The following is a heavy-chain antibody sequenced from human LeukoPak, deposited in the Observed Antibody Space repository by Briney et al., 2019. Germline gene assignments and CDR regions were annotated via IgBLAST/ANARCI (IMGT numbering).Heavy chain of an antibody. Sequence: GGSLRVSCAASGFTFSNAWMSWVRQAPGKGLEWVGRIKSKTDGGTTDYAAPVKGRFTISRDDSKNTLYLQMNSLKTEDTAVYYCTTGVGSYYAPSFDYWGQGTLVTVSS. V-gene: IGHV3-15*01. CDR1: GFTFSNAW. D-gene: IGHD1-26*01. J-gene: IGHJ4*02. CDR3: TTGVGSYYAPSFDY. CDR2: IKSKTDGGTT.